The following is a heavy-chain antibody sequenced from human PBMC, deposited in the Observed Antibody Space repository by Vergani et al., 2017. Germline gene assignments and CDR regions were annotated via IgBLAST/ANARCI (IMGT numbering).Heavy chain of an antibody. CDR1: GFTFSSYG. CDR2: IWYDGSNK. V-gene: IGHV3-33*01. D-gene: IGHD1-26*01. CDR3: ARDSRVGATNLDY. Sequence: QVKLVESGGGVVQPGRSLRLSCAASGFTFSSYGMHWVRHAPGNGLEWVAVIWYDGSNKYYADSVKGRFTISRDNSKNTLYLQMNSLRAEDTAVYYCARDSRVGATNLDYWGQGTLVTVSS. J-gene: IGHJ4*02.